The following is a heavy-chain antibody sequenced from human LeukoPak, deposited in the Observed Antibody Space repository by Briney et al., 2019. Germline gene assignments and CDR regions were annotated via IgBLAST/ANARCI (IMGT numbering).Heavy chain of an antibody. CDR1: GLLFSSYW. V-gene: IGHV3-7*01. D-gene: IGHD6-19*01. CDR2: IKQDGSEK. CDR3: ARVMLAVAGTRDDAFDI. Sequence: PGGSLRLSCAASGLLFSSYWMSWLRHAPGKGLEWVANIKQDGSEKYYVDSVKGRFTLSRDNDNNSLYLQTNSLRAEDTAVYYCARVMLAVAGTRDDAFDIWGQGTMVTVSS. J-gene: IGHJ3*02.